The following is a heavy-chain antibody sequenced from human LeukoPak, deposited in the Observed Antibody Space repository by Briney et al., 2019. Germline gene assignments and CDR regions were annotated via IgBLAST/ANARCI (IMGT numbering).Heavy chain of an antibody. V-gene: IGHV1-2*02. Sequence: SSVKVSCKASGYTFTGYYMHWVRQAPGQGLEWMGWINPNSGGTNYAQKFQGRVTMTRDTSISTAYMELSRLRSDDTAVYYYARPIGGDLGAFDIWGQGTMVTVSS. CDR1: GYTFTGYY. J-gene: IGHJ3*02. CDR2: INPNSGGT. D-gene: IGHD3-16*01. CDR3: ARPIGGDLGAFDI.